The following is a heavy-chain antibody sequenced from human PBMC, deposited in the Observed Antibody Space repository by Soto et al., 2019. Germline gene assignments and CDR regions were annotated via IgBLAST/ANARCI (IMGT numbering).Heavy chain of an antibody. D-gene: IGHD1-26*01. CDR1: GFSFSDHY. CDR2: IRNKANGYTT. J-gene: IGHJ4*02. CDR3: AKEATNDQWELLHFDS. V-gene: IGHV3-72*01. Sequence: PGGSLRLSCAASGFSFSDHYMDWVRQAPGKGLEWLGRIRNKANGYTTEYAASVRGRISTSRDDAKNSLFLQVTNVKIEDTAVYFCAKEATNDQWELLHFDSWGQGNLVTVSS.